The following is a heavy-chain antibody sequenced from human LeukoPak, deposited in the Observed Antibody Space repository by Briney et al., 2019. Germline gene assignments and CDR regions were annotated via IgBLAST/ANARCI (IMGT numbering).Heavy chain of an antibody. D-gene: IGHD3-9*01. CDR2: IYTSGAT. CDR3: GRDIPTGYYDV. CDR1: GGSISSYY. Sequence: SETLSLTCTVSGGSISSYYWSWIRQPAGKGLEWIGRIYTSGATYYNPSLKSRVTISADTSKNQFSLRLEAVTAADTAVYYCGRDIPTGYYDVWGQGTLVTVSS. J-gene: IGHJ4*02. V-gene: IGHV4-4*07.